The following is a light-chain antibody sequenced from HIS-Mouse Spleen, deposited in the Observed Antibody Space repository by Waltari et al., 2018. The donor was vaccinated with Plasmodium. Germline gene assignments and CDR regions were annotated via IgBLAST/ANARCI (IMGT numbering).Light chain of an antibody. Sequence: QSAMTQPRSVSGSPGQSVTLSFTGTSSDVGVYNDVPWYQQHPGNAPKLMIFDVSKRPSGVPDRFSGAKAGNTASLTISGLQAEDEADYYCCSYAGSYTYVFGTGTKVTVL. CDR1: SSDVGVYND. J-gene: IGLJ1*01. CDR2: DVS. V-gene: IGLV2-11*01. CDR3: CSYAGSYTYV.